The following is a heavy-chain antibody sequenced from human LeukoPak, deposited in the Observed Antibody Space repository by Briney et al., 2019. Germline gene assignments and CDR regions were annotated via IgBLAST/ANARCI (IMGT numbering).Heavy chain of an antibody. Sequence: GGSLRLSCAASGFTVSSNYMSWVRQAPGKGLEWVSAISDSGGSTYYADSVKGRFTISRDNSKNTLYLQMNSLRAEDTAVYYCAKDLAQWLALDYWGQGTLVTVSS. CDR1: GFTVSSNY. CDR2: ISDSGGST. D-gene: IGHD6-19*01. V-gene: IGHV3-23*01. J-gene: IGHJ4*02. CDR3: AKDLAQWLALDY.